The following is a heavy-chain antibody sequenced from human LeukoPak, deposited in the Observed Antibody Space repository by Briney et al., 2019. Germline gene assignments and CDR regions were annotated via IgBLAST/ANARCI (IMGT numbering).Heavy chain of an antibody. D-gene: IGHD4-17*01. Sequence: GSLRLSCAASGFTFSDYSMNWVRQAPGKGLEWIGYISYSGGTNYNPSLKSRVTISVDTSKNQFSLKLSSVTAADTAVYYCARGTVTTPYFFDYWGQGTLVTVSS. J-gene: IGHJ4*02. CDR2: ISYSGGT. CDR1: GFTFSDYS. V-gene: IGHV4-59*01. CDR3: ARGTVTTPYFFDY.